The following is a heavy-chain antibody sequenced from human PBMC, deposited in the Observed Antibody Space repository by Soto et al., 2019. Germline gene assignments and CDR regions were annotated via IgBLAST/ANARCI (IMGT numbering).Heavy chain of an antibody. V-gene: IGHV4-59*05. Sequence: PSETLSLTCTVSGGSISSYYWSWIRQPPGKGLEWIGSIYYSGSTYYNPSLKSRITISVDTSKDQFSLKLNSVTAADTAVYYCASHHYYASGSPHWGQGTLVTVSS. CDR3: ASHHYYASGSPH. CDR2: IYYSGST. J-gene: IGHJ4*02. D-gene: IGHD3-10*01. CDR1: GGSISSYY.